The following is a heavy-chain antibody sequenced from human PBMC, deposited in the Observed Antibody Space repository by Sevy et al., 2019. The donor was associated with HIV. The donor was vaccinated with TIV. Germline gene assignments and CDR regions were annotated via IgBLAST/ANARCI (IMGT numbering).Heavy chain of an antibody. CDR3: AHETFGRFES. Sequence: GESLKISCAASGFTFSANWMNWVRQAPGKGLEWVANIKADGSDKHYVASVEGRFTISRDNANNLLFLQMNSLRVEDTAVYYCAHETFGRFESWGQGTLVTVSS. V-gene: IGHV3-7*01. D-gene: IGHD3-16*01. CDR2: IKADGSDK. CDR1: GFTFSANW. J-gene: IGHJ4*02.